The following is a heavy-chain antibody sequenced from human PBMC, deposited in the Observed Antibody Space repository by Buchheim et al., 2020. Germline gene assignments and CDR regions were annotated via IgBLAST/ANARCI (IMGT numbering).Heavy chain of an antibody. CDR2: IKQDGSEK. J-gene: IGHJ6*02. CDR3: AREKGYYDSSGYYYDGKYYYGMDV. V-gene: IGHV3-7*01. Sequence: EVQLVESGGGLVQPGGSLRLSCAASGLTFSSYWMTWVRQAPGMGLEWVANIKQDGSEKYYVDSVKGRFTISRDNAKKSLYLQMNSLRAEETAVYYCAREKGYYDSSGYYYDGKYYYGMDVWGQGTT. D-gene: IGHD3-22*01. CDR1: GLTFSSYW.